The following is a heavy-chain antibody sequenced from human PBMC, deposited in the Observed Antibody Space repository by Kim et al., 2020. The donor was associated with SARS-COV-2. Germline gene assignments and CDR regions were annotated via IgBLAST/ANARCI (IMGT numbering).Heavy chain of an antibody. CDR1: GGSISSSSYY. V-gene: IGHV4-39*01. Sequence: SETLSLTCTVSGGSISSSSYYWGWIRQPPGKGLEWIGSIYYSGSTYYNPSLKSRVTISVDTSKNQFSLKLSSVTAADTAVYYCARLVTGKVLRYFDWSAYYFDYWGQGTLVTVSS. CDR2: IYYSGST. D-gene: IGHD3-9*01. J-gene: IGHJ4*02. CDR3: ARLVTGKVLRYFDWSAYYFDY.